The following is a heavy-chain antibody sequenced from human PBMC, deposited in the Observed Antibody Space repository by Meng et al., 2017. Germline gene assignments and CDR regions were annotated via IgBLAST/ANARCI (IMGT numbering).Heavy chain of an antibody. CDR1: GFTFGDYA. CDR2: IRSKAYGGTT. J-gene: IGHJ6*02. CDR3: TRDLDLGEYYYYYYGMDV. Sequence: GESLKISCTASGFTFGDYAMSWVRQAPGKGLEWGGFIRSKAYGGTTEYAASVKGRFTISRDDSKSIAYLQMNSLKTEDTAVYYCTRDLDLGEYYYYYYGMDVWGQGTTVTVSS. V-gene: IGHV3-49*04. D-gene: IGHD4-17*01.